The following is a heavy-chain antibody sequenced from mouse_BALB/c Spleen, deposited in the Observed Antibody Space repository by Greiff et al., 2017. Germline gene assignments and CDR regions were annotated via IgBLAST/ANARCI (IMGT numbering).Heavy chain of an antibody. Sequence: EVQLVETGGGLVQPKGSLKLSCAASGFTFNTNAMNWVRQAPGKGLEWVARIRSKSNNYATYYADSVKDRFTISRDDSQSMLYLQMNNLKTEDTAMYYCVRDGYYYGSYFDYWGQGTTLTVSS. J-gene: IGHJ2*01. CDR1: GFTFNTNA. CDR2: IRSKSNNYAT. D-gene: IGHD1-1*01. CDR3: VRDGYYYGSYFDY. V-gene: IGHV10S3*01.